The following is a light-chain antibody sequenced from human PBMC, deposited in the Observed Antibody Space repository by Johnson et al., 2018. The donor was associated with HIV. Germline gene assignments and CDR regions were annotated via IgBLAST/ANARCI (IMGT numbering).Light chain of an antibody. Sequence: QPVLTQPPSVSAAPGQKVTISCSGSSSNIGNNYVSCCQQLPGTAPKLLIYDNNKRPSGIPDRFSGSKSGTSATLGITGLQTGDEADYYCGTWDSSLSAYVFGTGTKVTVL. CDR1: SSNIGNNY. V-gene: IGLV1-51*01. J-gene: IGLJ1*01. CDR2: DNN. CDR3: GTWDSSLSAYV.